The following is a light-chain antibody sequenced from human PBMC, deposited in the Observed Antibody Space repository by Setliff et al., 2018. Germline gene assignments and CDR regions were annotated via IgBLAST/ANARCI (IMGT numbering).Light chain of an antibody. CDR3: TSYTTYTTLV. CDR1: SSDVGGYNS. V-gene: IGLV2-14*03. Sequence: QSALTQPASVSASPGQSITISCTGTSSDVGGYNSVSWYQQHPGKGPRLMIYDVNKRPSGVSDRFSGSKSGNTASLTISGLQAEDEADYYCTSYTTYTTLVFGGGTKVTV. CDR2: DVN. J-gene: IGLJ2*01.